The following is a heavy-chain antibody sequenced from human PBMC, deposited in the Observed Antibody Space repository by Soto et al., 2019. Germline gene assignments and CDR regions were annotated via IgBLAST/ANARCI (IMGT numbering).Heavy chain of an antibody. CDR3: ARHEESGYDPGPFDY. J-gene: IGHJ4*02. Sequence: QVQLVQSGAEVKKPGASVKVSCKASGYTFTSYYMHWVRQAPGQGLEWMGIINPSGGSTSYAQKFQGRVNMARDTSTSTVSMDLSSLRSEDTAGYYCARHEESGYDPGPFDYWGQGTLVAVSS. CDR1: GYTFTSYY. V-gene: IGHV1-46*01. CDR2: INPSGGST. D-gene: IGHD5-12*01.